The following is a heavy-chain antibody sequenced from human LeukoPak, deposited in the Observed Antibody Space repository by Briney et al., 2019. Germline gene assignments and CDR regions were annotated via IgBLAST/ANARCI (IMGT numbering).Heavy chain of an antibody. V-gene: IGHV4-38-2*02. CDR3: VRGGQVLLWFGEFTH. J-gene: IGHJ4*02. CDR2: IYHSGST. Sequence: SETLSLTCTVSGYSISSGYYWGWIRQPPGKGLEWIGTIYHSGSTYYNPSLKSRVTISVHTSKNQFSLKLNSVTAADTAVFYCVRGGQVLLWFGEFTHWGQGILVTVSS. CDR1: GYSISSGYY. D-gene: IGHD3-10*01.